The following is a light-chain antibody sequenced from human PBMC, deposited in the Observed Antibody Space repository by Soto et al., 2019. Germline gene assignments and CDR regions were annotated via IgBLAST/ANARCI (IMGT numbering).Light chain of an antibody. CDR3: QQYHNRWT. V-gene: IGKV3-15*01. CDR1: QSVRSR. Sequence: EIVMTQSPATLSVSPGEGVSLSCRASQSVRSRLAWYQQKPGQPPSLLIYGASTRATGIPARFSGSGSGTEFTLTISSLQSEDFAVYYCQQYHNRWTFGQGTKVEIK. J-gene: IGKJ1*01. CDR2: GAS.